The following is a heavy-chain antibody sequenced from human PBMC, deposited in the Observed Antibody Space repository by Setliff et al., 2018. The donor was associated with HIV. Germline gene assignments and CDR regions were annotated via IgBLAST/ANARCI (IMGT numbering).Heavy chain of an antibody. D-gene: IGHD3-10*01. CDR2: VNTNNDKT. CDR3: ARGQGGYYYGSGSYPNWFDP. CDR1: GYTFTNFG. V-gene: IGHV1-18*01. Sequence: GASVKVSCKASGYTFTNFGITWVRQVPGQGLEWMGWVNTNNDKTNYAQKFQGRVTMTTDRSTKTAYLDLGSLRPDDTAVYYCARGQGGYYYGSGSYPNWFDPWGQGSLVTV. J-gene: IGHJ5*02.